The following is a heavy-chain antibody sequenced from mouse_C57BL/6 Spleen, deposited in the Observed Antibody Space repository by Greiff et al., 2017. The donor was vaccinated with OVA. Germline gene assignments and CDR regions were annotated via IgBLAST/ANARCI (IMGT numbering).Heavy chain of an antibody. CDR3: ARGDFGTYAWFAY. D-gene: IGHD6-5*01. J-gene: IGHJ3*01. Sequence: VQLQQSGAELVRPEASVKLSCKASGYTFTDYYINWVKQRPGQGLEWIARIYPGSGNTYYNEKFKGKATLTAEKSSSTAYLQLSSLTSEDSAVYFCARGDFGTYAWFAYWGQGTLVTVSA. CDR2: IYPGSGNT. V-gene: IGHV1-76*01. CDR1: GYTFTDYY.